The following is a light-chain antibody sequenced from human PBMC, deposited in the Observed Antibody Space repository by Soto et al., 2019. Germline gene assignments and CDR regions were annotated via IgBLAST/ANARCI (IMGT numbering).Light chain of an antibody. CDR1: SSDIGDYDY. Sequence: QSALTQPASVSGSPGQSITISCTGTSSDIGDYDYVSWYQHLPGKAPKLLIFDVTHRHSGVSDRFSGSKSGNTASLTISGVRPEDEADYYCCSYTDIALDVVFGGGTKVTVL. CDR3: CSYTDIALDVV. V-gene: IGLV2-14*01. CDR2: DVT. J-gene: IGLJ2*01.